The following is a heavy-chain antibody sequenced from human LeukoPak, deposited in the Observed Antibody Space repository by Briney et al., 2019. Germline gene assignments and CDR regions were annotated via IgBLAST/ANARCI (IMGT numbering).Heavy chain of an antibody. CDR2: IIPMSGTA. Sequence: ASVKVSCKASGGTFSSSAISWVRQSPGQGLEWMGGIIPMSGTANFAQKFQGRVTITTDETTSTVYMELSSLRSDDTAVYYCAREAAADIYYFDYWGQGTLVTVSS. V-gene: IGHV1-69*05. J-gene: IGHJ4*02. CDR3: AREAAADIYYFDY. D-gene: IGHD6-13*01. CDR1: GGTFSSSA.